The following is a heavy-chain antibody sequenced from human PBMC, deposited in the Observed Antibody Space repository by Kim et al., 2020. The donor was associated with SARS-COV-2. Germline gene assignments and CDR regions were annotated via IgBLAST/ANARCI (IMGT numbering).Heavy chain of an antibody. J-gene: IGHJ4*02. D-gene: IGHD6-19*01. CDR1: GYTFNSYG. CDR3: ARVYLAVAGIDY. Sequence: ASVKVSCKASGYTFNSYGISWVRQAPGQGLEWMGWISAYNGNTNYAQKFQGRVTMTTDTSTSTAHMELRSLRSDDTAVYYCARVYLAVAGIDYWGQGTLVTVSS. V-gene: IGHV1-18*04. CDR2: ISAYNGNT.